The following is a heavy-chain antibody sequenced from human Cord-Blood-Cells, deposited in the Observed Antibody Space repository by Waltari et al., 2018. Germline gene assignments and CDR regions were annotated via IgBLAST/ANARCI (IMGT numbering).Heavy chain of an antibody. CDR1: GGSISSSSYY. D-gene: IGHD6-13*01. J-gene: IGHJ5*02. V-gene: IGHV4-39*01. CDR3: AAGMAAAGTRWFDP. CDR2: IYYSGNT. Sequence: QLQLQESGPGLVKPSETLSLTCTVSGGSISSSSYYWGWIRQPPGKGLEWIGSIYYSGNTYYNPSLKSRVTISRDTSNNQFSLKLSSVTAADTAVYYCAAGMAAAGTRWFDPWGQGTLVTVSS.